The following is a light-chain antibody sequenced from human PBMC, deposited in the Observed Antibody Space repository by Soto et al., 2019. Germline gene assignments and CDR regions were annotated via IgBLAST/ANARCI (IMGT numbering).Light chain of an antibody. Sequence: DIQMTQSPSSLSASVGDRVTITCQASQNINNYLNWYQHKPGRAPKLLIYAASNLEAGVPSRFRGSASGTDFTFTISRLQPEDIATYYCQQYENLPTFGQGTRLEIK. CDR2: AAS. CDR1: QNINNY. CDR3: QQYENLPT. V-gene: IGKV1-33*01. J-gene: IGKJ5*01.